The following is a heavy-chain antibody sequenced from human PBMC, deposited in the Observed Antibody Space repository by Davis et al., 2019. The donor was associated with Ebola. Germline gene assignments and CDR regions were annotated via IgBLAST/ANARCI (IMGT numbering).Heavy chain of an antibody. V-gene: IGHV3-15*01. CDR2: IKDKIDGGTT. Sequence: PGGSLRLSCAASGFTFSNAWMSWVRQAPGKGLEWVGRIKDKIDGGTTDYVAPVKGRFTISRDDSKNTLYLQMNSLKTGDTAVYYCTTEVRVAAAGTGSAVEYWGQGTLVTVSS. J-gene: IGHJ4*02. CDR3: TTEVRVAAAGTGSAVEY. D-gene: IGHD6-13*01. CDR1: GFTFSNAW.